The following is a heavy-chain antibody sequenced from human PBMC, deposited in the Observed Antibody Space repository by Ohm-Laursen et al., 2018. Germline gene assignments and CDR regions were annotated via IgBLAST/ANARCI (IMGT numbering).Heavy chain of an antibody. J-gene: IGHJ4*02. D-gene: IGHD6-19*01. V-gene: IGHV3-7*01. Sequence: SLRLSCSASGFTFSNYWMSWVRQAPGKGLEWVANIKQDGSEKYYVDSVKGRFTISRDNAKNSLYLQMNSLRAEDTAVYYCAREGAVAGNLDYWGQGTLVTVSS. CDR3: AREGAVAGNLDY. CDR1: GFTFSNYW. CDR2: IKQDGSEK.